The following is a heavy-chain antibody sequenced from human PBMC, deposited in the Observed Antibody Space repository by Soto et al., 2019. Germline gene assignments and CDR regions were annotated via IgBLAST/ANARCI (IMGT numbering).Heavy chain of an antibody. D-gene: IGHD2-15*01. Sequence: SVKVSCKASGYTFTNSDINWVRQAPGQGLEWMGWMNPDSGHAAYAQKFQGRVTLTTSTSTSTVYMEMRSLGSEDTAVYYCARRPHCSGGICYYGLDNWGQGTLVTVSS. CDR2: MNPDSGHA. CDR3: ARRPHCSGGICYYGLDN. V-gene: IGHV1-8*01. CDR1: GYTFTNSD. J-gene: IGHJ4*02.